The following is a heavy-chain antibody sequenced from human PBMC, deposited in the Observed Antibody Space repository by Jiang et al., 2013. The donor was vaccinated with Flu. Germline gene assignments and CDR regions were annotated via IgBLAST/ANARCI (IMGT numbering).Heavy chain of an antibody. CDR2: IGYDGSPK. CDR3: AKDKGQWLVLDV. V-gene: IGHV3-30*02. CDR1: GFTFRGYG. D-gene: IGHD6-19*01. Sequence: VQLVESGGGVVQPGGSLRLSCAASGFTFRGYGMHWVRQAPGKGLEWVAFIGYDGSPKYYADSVKGRFTISRDNSKNTLYLQMNSLRADDTAVYYCAKDKGQWLVLDVWGQGTTVTVSS. J-gene: IGHJ6*02.